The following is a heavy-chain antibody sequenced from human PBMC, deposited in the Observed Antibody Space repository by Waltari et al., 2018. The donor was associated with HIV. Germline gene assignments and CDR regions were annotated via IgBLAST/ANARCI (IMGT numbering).Heavy chain of an antibody. CDR3: VRGPVVGNYYSGMDV. Sequence: DVQMVESGGGLVQPGGSLRLSRVGSGFILSDHYMDWVRQTPGKGLEWVGRTRNQVNGYATEYAASVEGRFSISRDDSKNSVSLQMNGLKNDDTAVYYCVRGPVVGNYYSGMDVWGQGTTVIVSS. J-gene: IGHJ6*02. CDR1: GFILSDHY. CDR2: TRNQVNGYAT. D-gene: IGHD3-10*01. V-gene: IGHV3-72*01.